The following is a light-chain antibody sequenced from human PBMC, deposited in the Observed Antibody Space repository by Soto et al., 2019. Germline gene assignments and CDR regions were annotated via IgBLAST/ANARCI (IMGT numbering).Light chain of an antibody. Sequence: QAVVTQEPSLTVSPGGTVTLTCRSSTGAVTSGHYPYWFQQKPGQAPRILIYDTSNRHSWTPARFSGSLLGGKAALTLSGARREDEAEYYCLLCDSTAVVFGGGTKLTVL. J-gene: IGLJ2*01. CDR3: LLCDSTAVV. CDR2: DTS. V-gene: IGLV7-46*01. CDR1: TGAVTSGHY.